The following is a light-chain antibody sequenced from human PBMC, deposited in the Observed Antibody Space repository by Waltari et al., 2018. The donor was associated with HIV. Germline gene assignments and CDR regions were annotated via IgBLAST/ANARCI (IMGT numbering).Light chain of an antibody. Sequence: IHFSQSPSSLSASVGDRVSITCQAGEDIINYLSCYQEKPGKGPKLLISDASNLETGVQSMLTGSGSETDCTFTISSLQPEGIATYYCQQYDTLGAFGPGTQVHIK. V-gene: IGKV1-33*01. CDR1: EDIINY. J-gene: IGKJ3*01. CDR3: QQYDTLGA. CDR2: DAS.